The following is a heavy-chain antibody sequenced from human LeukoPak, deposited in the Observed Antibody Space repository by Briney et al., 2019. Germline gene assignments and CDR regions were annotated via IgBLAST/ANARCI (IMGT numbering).Heavy chain of an antibody. Sequence: SETLSLTCTVSGGSISSYYWSWIRQPPGKGLEWIGYIYYSGSTNYNPSLKSRVTISVDTSKNQFSLKLSSVTAADTAVYYCARGHSNYYFDYWGQGTLVTVSS. CDR3: ARGHSNYYFDY. V-gene: IGHV4-59*01. J-gene: IGHJ4*02. CDR1: GGSISSYY. D-gene: IGHD4-11*01. CDR2: IYYSGST.